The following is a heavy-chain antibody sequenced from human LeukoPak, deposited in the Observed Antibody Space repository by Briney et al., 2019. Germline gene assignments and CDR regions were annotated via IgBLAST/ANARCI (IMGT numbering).Heavy chain of an antibody. Sequence: PGGSLRLSCAASGFTFSTYWMSWVRQAPGKGLEWVANIKQDGSEKYHVDSVKGRFTISRDNAKNSVYLQMNSLRAEDTAVYYCARSRSYPGGYYYYMDVWGKGTTVTVSS. CDR1: GFTFSTYW. D-gene: IGHD3-16*02. CDR2: IKQDGSEK. CDR3: ARSRSYPGGYYYYMDV. V-gene: IGHV3-7*01. J-gene: IGHJ6*03.